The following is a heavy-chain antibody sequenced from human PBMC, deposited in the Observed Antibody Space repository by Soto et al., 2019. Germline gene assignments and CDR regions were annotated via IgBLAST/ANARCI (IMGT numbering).Heavy chain of an antibody. CDR2: INADGTST. CDR3: VKVLARGVGVPRFYFDS. Sequence: GGSLRLSCAASGFTFSNSWMHWVRQVSGKGLEWVSRINADGTSTSYADSVKGRFTISRDNAKNTLYLHVNSLRAEDTAVYYCVKVLARGVGVPRFYFDSWGQGALVTVAS. CDR1: GFTFSNSW. J-gene: IGHJ4*02. D-gene: IGHD2-2*01. V-gene: IGHV3-74*01.